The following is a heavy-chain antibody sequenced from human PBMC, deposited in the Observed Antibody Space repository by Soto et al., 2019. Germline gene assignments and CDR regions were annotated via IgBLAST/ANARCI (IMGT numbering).Heavy chain of an antibody. CDR1: GFTFSNYG. CDR3: ARAYYFGSGPYCTFYY. D-gene: IGHD3-10*01. Sequence: GGSLRLSCAASGFTFSNYGMHWVRQAPGKGLGWVAVISDDGVSKYYADSVQGRFTISRDNSASAVFLQMNSLRPDDTALYFCARAYYFGSGPYCTFYYWAQGT. J-gene: IGHJ4*02. V-gene: IGHV3-30*03. CDR2: ISDDGVSK.